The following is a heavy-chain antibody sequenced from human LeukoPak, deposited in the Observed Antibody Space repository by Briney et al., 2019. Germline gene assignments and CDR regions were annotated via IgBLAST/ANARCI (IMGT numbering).Heavy chain of an antibody. CDR1: GGSISSSSYY. J-gene: IGHJ6*03. Sequence: SETLSLTXTVSGGSISSSSYYWGWIRQPPGKGLEWIGEINHSGSTNYNPSLKSRVTISVDTSKNQFSLKLSSVTAADTAVYYCARAHGYYYYYMDVWGKGTTVTVSS. CDR2: INHSGST. V-gene: IGHV4-39*07. CDR3: ARAHGYYYYYMDV.